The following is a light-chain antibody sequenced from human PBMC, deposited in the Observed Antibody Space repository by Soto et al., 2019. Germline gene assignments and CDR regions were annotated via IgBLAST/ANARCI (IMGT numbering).Light chain of an antibody. V-gene: IGKV2-28*01. CDR3: MQALQTPRT. CDR1: QSLLHTNGENY. Sequence: DIVMTQSPLSLPVTPGEPASISCRSSQSLLHTNGENYLDWYLQKPGQPPQLLIYLGSNRASGVPDRLSGSGSGTDFTLKISRVEAEDVGVYYCMQALQTPRTFGQGTKVEIK. CDR2: LGS. J-gene: IGKJ1*01.